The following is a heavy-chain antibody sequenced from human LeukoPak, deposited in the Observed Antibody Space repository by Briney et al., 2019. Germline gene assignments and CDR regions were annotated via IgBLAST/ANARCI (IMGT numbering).Heavy chain of an antibody. CDR2: INPSGGST. D-gene: IGHD3-9*01. CDR1: GYTFTSYY. V-gene: IGHV1-46*01. J-gene: IGHJ4*02. CDR3: ARLGRPLRRLEAGPNILTGYDY. Sequence: GASVKVSCKASGYTFTSYYMHWVRQAPGQGLEWMGIINPSGGSTSYAQKFQGRVTMTRDTSTSTVYMELSSLRSEDTAVYYCARLGRPLRRLEAGPNILTGYDYWGQGTLVTVSS.